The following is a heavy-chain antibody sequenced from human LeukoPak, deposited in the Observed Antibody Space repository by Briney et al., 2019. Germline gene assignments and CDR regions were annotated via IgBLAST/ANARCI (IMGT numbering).Heavy chain of an antibody. Sequence: SETLSLTCTVSAGLISSYYWSWIRQPAGKGLEWIGRIYTSGSTNYNPSLKSRVTMSLDKSKNQFSLKLNSVTAADTAVYYCARDLNWYSGYLFDYWGQGTLVTVSS. CDR3: ARDLNWYSGYLFDY. D-gene: IGHD5-12*01. V-gene: IGHV4-4*07. CDR2: IYTSGST. CDR1: AGLISSYY. J-gene: IGHJ4*02.